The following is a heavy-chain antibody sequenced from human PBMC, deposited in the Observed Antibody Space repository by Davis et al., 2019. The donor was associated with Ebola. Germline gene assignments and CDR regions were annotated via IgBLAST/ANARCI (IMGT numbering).Heavy chain of an antibody. CDR1: GYTFTSYG. Sequence: AASVKVSCKASGYTFTSYGISWVRQAPGQGLEWMGWVSAYNGNTNYAQKFQGRVTITADESTSTAYMELSSLRSEDTAVYYCAKPSKRFRELLSSYYYGMDVWGQGTTVTVSS. J-gene: IGHJ6*02. D-gene: IGHD3-10*01. CDR3: AKPSKRFRELLSSYYYGMDV. CDR2: VSAYNGNT. V-gene: IGHV1-18*01.